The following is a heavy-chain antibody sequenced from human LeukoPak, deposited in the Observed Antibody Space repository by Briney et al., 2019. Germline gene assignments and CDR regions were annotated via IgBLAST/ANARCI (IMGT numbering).Heavy chain of an antibody. V-gene: IGHV3-23*01. Sequence: GGSLRHSCAASGFTFDDYGMSWVRQAPGKGLEWVSAISGSGGSTYYADSVKGRFTISRDNSKNTLYLQMNSLRAEDTAVYYCAKDLGPYGSGSYYRPFDYWGQGTLVTVSS. CDR1: GFTFDDYG. D-gene: IGHD3-10*01. CDR2: ISGSGGST. J-gene: IGHJ4*02. CDR3: AKDLGPYGSGSYYRPFDY.